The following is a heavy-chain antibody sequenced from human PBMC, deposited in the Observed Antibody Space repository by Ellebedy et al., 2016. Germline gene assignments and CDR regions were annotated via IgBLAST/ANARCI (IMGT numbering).Heavy chain of an antibody. V-gene: IGHV3-53*01. D-gene: IGHD2-15*01. CDR3: ARETKYCSGGVCHYFFDD. CDR2: IYSSGIT. J-gene: IGHJ4*02. CDR1: GFTVSDSF. Sequence: GESLKISCAVSGFTVSDSFMSWVRQAPGKGLEWVSVIYSSGITYYGDSAKGRFTISRDNSKNTLYLEMTSLRAEDTAVYYCARETKYCSGGVCHYFFDDWGQGTLITVSS.